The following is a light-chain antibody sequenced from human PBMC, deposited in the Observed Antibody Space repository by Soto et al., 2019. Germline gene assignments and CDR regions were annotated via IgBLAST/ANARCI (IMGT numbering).Light chain of an antibody. J-gene: IGKJ4*01. CDR3: QQYCSSPLT. CDR1: QSVRSNE. CDR2: GAS. Sequence: EIVLTQSPGTLSLSPGERATLSCRASQSVRSNELAWYQQKPGQAPRLLIYGASSRATATPDRVSGSGSGTDFTLTISRLEPDDFAVYYCQQYCSSPLTFGGGTKVEFK. V-gene: IGKV3-20*01.